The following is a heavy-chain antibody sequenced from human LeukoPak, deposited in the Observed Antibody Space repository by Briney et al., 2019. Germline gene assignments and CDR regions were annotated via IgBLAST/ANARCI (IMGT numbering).Heavy chain of an antibody. CDR2: ISGSGGST. CDR3: AKDRTRGTTGGAIVTLDY. CDR1: GFTFSSYA. Sequence: SGGSLRLSCAASGFTFSSYAMSWVRQAPGKGLEWVSAISGSGGSTYYADSVKGRFTISRDNSKNTLYLQMNSLRAEDTAVYYCAKDRTRGTTGGAIVTLDYWGQGTLVTVSS. D-gene: IGHD3-16*02. V-gene: IGHV3-23*01. J-gene: IGHJ4*02.